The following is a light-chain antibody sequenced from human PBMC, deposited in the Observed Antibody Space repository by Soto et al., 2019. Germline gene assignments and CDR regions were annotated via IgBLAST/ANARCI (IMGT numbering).Light chain of an antibody. CDR2: GAR. CDR3: QQYGSTPVT. Sequence: EIVLTQSPGALSLSPGERATLSCRASQSIASSYLAWYQQKPGQAPRLLIYGARSRATGIPDRFSGSGSGTDFILTISRLEPEDFAVYYCQQYGSTPVTFGQGTKVDIK. CDR1: QSIASSY. J-gene: IGKJ1*01. V-gene: IGKV3-20*01.